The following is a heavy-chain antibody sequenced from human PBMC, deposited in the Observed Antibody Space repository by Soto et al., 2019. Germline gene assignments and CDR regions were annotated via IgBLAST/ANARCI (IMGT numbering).Heavy chain of an antibody. CDR2: INHSGST. D-gene: IGHD3-10*01. CDR1: GGSFSGYY. J-gene: IGHJ6*02. CDR3: ARGKGRQVLLWFGEPLYYYYGMDV. V-gene: IGHV4-34*01. Sequence: SETLSLTCAVYGGSFSGYYWSWIRQPPGKGLEWIGEINHSGSTNYNPSLKSRVTISVDTSKNQFSLKLSSVTAADTAVYYCARGKGRQVLLWFGEPLYYYYGMDVWGQGTTVTVSS.